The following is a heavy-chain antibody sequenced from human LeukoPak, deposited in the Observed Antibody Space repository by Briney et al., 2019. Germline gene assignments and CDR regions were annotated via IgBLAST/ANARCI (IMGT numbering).Heavy chain of an antibody. CDR1: GYTYTSYY. J-gene: IGHJ4*02. D-gene: IGHD6-6*01. CDR3: ARDGERAARPAECGY. V-gene: IGHV1-46*01. CDR2: INPSGGST. Sequence: ASVKVSCKASGYTYTSYYMHWVRQAPGQGLEWMGIINPSGGSTSYAQNFQGRVTMTRDMSTSTVYMELSSLRTEDTAVYYCARDGERAARPAECGYWGQGTLVTVSS.